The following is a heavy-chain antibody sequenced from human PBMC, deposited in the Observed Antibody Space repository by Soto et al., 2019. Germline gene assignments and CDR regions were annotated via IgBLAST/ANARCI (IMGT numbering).Heavy chain of an antibody. CDR1: GFSLSTRGMR. D-gene: IGHD3-10*01. V-gene: IGHV2-70*04. CDR2: IDGDDDK. J-gene: IGHJ3*02. Sequence: SGPTLVNPTQTLPLTCTFSGFSLSTRGMRVSWIRQPPGNALEWLARIDGDDDKFYSTSLKTRLTISKDTSKNQVVLTMTNMDPVDTATYYCARFGDGFDIWGQGTMVTVSS. CDR3: ARFGDGFDI.